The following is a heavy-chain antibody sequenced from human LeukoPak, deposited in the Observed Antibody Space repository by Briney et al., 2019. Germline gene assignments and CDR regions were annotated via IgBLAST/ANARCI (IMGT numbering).Heavy chain of an antibody. Sequence: PGGSLRLSCAASGFTFDDYGMSWVRQAPGKGLEWVSAISGSGGSTYYADSVKGRFTISRDNSKNTLYLQMNSLRAEDTAVYYCAKGALLWYEYYFDYWGQGTLVTVSS. CDR2: ISGSGGST. D-gene: IGHD3-10*01. J-gene: IGHJ4*02. CDR3: AKGALLWYEYYFDY. CDR1: GFTFDDYG. V-gene: IGHV3-23*01.